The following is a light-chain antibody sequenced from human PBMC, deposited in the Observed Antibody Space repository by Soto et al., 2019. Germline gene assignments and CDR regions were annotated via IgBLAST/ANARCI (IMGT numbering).Light chain of an antibody. CDR1: QNIERW. CDR2: DVS. V-gene: IGKV1-39*01. Sequence: DIQMTQSHSTLSASVGDRVTITCRASQNIERWLAWYQQKPGKAPKLLLYDVSSLQSGVPSRFSGSGSGTDFTLTISSLQPEDVATYYCQQSYSTPRTFGQGTKVDI. J-gene: IGKJ1*01. CDR3: QQSYSTPRT.